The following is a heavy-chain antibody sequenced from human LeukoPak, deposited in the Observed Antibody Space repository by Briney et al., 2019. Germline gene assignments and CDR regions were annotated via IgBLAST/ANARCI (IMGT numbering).Heavy chain of an antibody. CDR1: GGSISRYY. Sequence: SETLSLTSTVSGGSISRYYWTWIRQPPGKGLEWIGYIYYSGSTSYSPSLKSRVTISVDTSKNQFSLKMSSVTAADTAVYYCARGRYSYGSKTTIDFWGQGTLVTVPS. CDR3: ARGRYSYGSKTTIDF. D-gene: IGHD5-18*01. J-gene: IGHJ4*02. V-gene: IGHV4-59*01. CDR2: IYYSGST.